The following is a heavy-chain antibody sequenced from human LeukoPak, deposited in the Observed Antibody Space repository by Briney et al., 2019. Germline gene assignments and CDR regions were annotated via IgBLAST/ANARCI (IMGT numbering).Heavy chain of an antibody. CDR2: ISYDGSNK. V-gene: IGHV3-30*18. Sequence: GGSLRLSCAASGFTFSSYGMHWVRQAPGKGLEWVAVISYDGSNKYYADSVKGRFTISRDNSKNTLYLQMNSLRAEDTAVYYCAKDLLNSSGWYVKPMDFQHWGQGTLATVSS. CDR3: AKDLLNSSGWYVKPMDFQH. D-gene: IGHD6-19*01. J-gene: IGHJ1*01. CDR1: GFTFSSYG.